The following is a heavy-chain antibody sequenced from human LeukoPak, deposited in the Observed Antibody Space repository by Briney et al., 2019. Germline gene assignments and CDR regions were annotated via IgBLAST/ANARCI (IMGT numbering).Heavy chain of an antibody. CDR1: GGSIGTYD. CDR3: ASGPWELDY. D-gene: IGHD1-26*01. CDR2: INAGGST. J-gene: IGHJ4*02. Sequence: TPSETLPLTCTVSGGSIGTYDWAWIRQPPGKGLEWIGYINAGGSTYYSPSLMGRVTFSVDASRNNLSLKLNSVTAADTAVYYCASGPWELDYWGQGTQVTVSS. V-gene: IGHV4-4*08.